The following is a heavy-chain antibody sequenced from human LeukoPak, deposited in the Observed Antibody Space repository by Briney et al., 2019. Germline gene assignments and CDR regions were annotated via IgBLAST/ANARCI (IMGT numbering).Heavy chain of an antibody. CDR3: ARSYPYGGHDWFDP. CDR2: IIPIFGTA. Sequence: EASVKVSCKASGGTFSSYAISWVRQAPGQGLEWMGGIIPIFGTANYAQRFQGRVTITTDESTSTAYMELSSLRSEDTAVYYCARSYPYGGHDWFDPWGQGTLVTVSS. CDR1: GGTFSSYA. D-gene: IGHD4/OR15-4a*01. J-gene: IGHJ5*02. V-gene: IGHV1-69*05.